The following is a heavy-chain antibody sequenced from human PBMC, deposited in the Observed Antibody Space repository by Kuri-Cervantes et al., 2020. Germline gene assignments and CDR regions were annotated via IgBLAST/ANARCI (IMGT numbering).Heavy chain of an antibody. CDR3: ARSYSSGWELDIDY. Sequence: GGSLRLSCAASGFTVSPNYMSWVRQSPGKGLEWVAVISYDGSNKYYAASVKGRFTISRDNSKNTLYLQMNSLRAEDTAVYYCARSYSSGWELDIDYWGQGTLVTVSS. CDR2: ISYDGSNK. V-gene: IGHV3-30*03. D-gene: IGHD6-19*01. J-gene: IGHJ4*02. CDR1: GFTVSPNY.